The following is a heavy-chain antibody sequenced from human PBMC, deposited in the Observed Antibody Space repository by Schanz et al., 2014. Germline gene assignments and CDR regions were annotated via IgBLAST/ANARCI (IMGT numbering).Heavy chain of an antibody. CDR3: AYYDVLTGFDY. CDR2: IIPILGIA. CDR1: GGTFSSYT. J-gene: IGHJ4*02. V-gene: IGHV1-69*02. Sequence: QLQLVQSGAEVKKPGSSVKVSCKLSGGTFSSYTISWMRQAPGQGLEWMGKIIPILGIATYAQKFQGRLTITADRSTSTAYMELSSLRSEDTAVYYCAYYDVLTGFDYWGQGTQVTVSS. D-gene: IGHD3-9*01.